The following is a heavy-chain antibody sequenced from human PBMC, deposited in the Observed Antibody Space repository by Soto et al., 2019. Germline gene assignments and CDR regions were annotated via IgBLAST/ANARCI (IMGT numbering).Heavy chain of an antibody. CDR1: GSTFSNYW. D-gene: IGHD2-15*01. CDR3: ARGCRGGSCYSIWFDY. CDR2: IKQDGSEK. V-gene: IGHV3-7*03. Sequence: AGASLRLSCAASGSTFSNYWMTWVRQAPGKGLEWVANIKQDGSEKYYVDSVKGRFTISRDNAKNSLYLQMNSLRAEDTAVYYCARGCRGGSCYSIWFDYWGQGTQGTVSS. J-gene: IGHJ4*02.